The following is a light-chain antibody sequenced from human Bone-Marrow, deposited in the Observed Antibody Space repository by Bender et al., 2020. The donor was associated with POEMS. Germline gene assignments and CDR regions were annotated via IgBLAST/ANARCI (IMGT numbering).Light chain of an antibody. CDR3: QSADSIGTSEV. CDR1: ALPKQY. CDR2: KDS. J-gene: IGLJ2*01. V-gene: IGLV3-25*03. Sequence: SYVLTQPPSVSVAPGQTARITCSGDALPKQYAFWYQQKPGQAPVLVIYKDSQRVSGIPERFSGSSSGTTVTLTITGVLAEDEADYYCQSADSIGTSEVFGGGTKLTVL.